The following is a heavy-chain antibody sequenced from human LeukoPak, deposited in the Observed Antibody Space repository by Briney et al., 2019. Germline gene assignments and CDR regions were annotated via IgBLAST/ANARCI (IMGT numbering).Heavy chain of an antibody. CDR2: IYTSGST. V-gene: IGHV4-4*09. J-gene: IGHJ6*03. Sequence: SSETLSLTCTVSGGSISSYYWSWIRQPPGKGLEWIGYIYTSGSTNYNPSLKSRVTISVDTSKNQFSLKLSSVTAADTAVYYCARGDPYCSSTSCYYYYYYYMDAWGKGTTVTVSS. D-gene: IGHD2-2*01. CDR3: ARGDPYCSSTSCYYYYYYYMDA. CDR1: GGSISSYY.